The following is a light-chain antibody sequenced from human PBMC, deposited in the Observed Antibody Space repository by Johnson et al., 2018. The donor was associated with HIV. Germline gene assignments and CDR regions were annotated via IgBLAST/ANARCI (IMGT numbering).Light chain of an antibody. CDR1: TSNIGDHS. V-gene: IGLV1-51*02. CDR3: GAWDSSLSARYV. CDR2: DND. J-gene: IGLJ1*01. Sequence: VLTQPPSVSAAPGRWVTVSCSGTTSNIGDHSVSWFQHLPGAAPKLLIYDNDRRPSGVPDRFSGSKSAASATLDITGLQSGDEGDYYCGAWDSSLSARYVFGTGTKVTVL.